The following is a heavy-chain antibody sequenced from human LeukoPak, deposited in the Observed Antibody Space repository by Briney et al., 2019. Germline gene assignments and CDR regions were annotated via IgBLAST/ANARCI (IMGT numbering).Heavy chain of an antibody. Sequence: GGSLRLSCAASGFTFGSYGMHWVRQAPGKGLEWVAFIRHDGSNKYYADSVKGRFTISRDNSKNTLYLQMNSLRAEDTAVYYCAKAALLVVPAGFDYWGQGTLVTVSS. CDR3: AKAALLVVPAGFDY. CDR1: GFTFGSYG. V-gene: IGHV3-30*02. CDR2: IRHDGSNK. D-gene: IGHD2-2*01. J-gene: IGHJ4*02.